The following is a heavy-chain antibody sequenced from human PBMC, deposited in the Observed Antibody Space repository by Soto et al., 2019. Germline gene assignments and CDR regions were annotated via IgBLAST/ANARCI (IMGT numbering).Heavy chain of an antibody. CDR2: IYYSGST. V-gene: IGHV4-39*01. Sequence: PSETLSLTCTVSGGSISSSSYYWVWIRHPPGKGLEWIGSIYYSGSTYYNPSLKSRVTISVDTSKNQFSLKLSSVTAADTAVYYCARHPAGQLVKSGDWFDPWGQGTLVTVSS. CDR3: ARHPAGQLVKSGDWFDP. J-gene: IGHJ5*02. D-gene: IGHD6-6*01. CDR1: GGSISSSSYY.